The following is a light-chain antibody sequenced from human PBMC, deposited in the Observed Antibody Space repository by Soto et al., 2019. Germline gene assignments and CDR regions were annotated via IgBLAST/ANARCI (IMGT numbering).Light chain of an antibody. Sequence: DIQMTQSPSSVSASVGDRVTLTCRASQGISSYLAWYQQKPGKAPKLLIYAASSLQSGVPSRFSGSGSGTDFTLTISSLQPEDSATYYCQQANSIPLTFGGGTKVEIK. CDR2: AAS. J-gene: IGKJ4*01. CDR3: QQANSIPLT. V-gene: IGKV1-12*01. CDR1: QGISSY.